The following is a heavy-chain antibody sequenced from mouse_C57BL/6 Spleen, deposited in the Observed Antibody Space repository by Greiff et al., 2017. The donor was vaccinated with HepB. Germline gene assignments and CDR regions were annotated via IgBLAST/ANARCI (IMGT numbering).Heavy chain of an antibody. Sequence: VQLQQPGAELVRPGTSVKLSCKASGYTFTSHWMHWVKQRPGQGLEWIGVIDPSDSYTNYNQKFKGKATLTVDTSSSTAYMQLSSLTSEDSAVYYCARGEGTRYYFDYWGQGTTLTVSS. CDR2: IDPSDSYT. J-gene: IGHJ2*01. V-gene: IGHV1-59*01. D-gene: IGHD3-3*01. CDR1: GYTFTSHW. CDR3: ARGEGTRYYFDY.